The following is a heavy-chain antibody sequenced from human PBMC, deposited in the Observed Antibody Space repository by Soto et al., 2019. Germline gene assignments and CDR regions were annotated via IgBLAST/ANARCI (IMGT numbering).Heavy chain of an antibody. CDR1: GGSFSGYY. Sequence: SETLSLTCAFYGGSFSGYYWSLIRQPPGKGLEWIGEINHSGSTNYNPSLKSRVTISVDTSKNQFSLKLSSVTAADTAVYYCARSLTGYFDYWGQGTLVTVSS. V-gene: IGHV4-34*01. D-gene: IGHD7-27*01. CDR2: INHSGST. CDR3: ARSLTGYFDY. J-gene: IGHJ4*02.